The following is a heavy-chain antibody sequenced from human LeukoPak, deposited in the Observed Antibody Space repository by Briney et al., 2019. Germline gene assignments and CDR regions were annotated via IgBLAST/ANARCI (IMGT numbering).Heavy chain of an antibody. CDR1: GFTFSKDD. Sequence: GGSLRLSCAASGFTFSKDDFHWVRQAPGKGLEWVAAIGVTGDTYYADSVKGRFTISRDNSKNTLYLQMNSLRAEDTAVYYCAKEPSGDYGGHLDYWGQGTLVTVSS. CDR2: IGVTGDT. J-gene: IGHJ4*02. CDR3: AKEPSGDYGGHLDY. V-gene: IGHV3-13*01. D-gene: IGHD4-23*01.